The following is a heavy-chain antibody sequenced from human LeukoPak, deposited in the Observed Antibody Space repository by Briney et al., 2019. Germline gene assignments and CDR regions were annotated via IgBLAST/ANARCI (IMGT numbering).Heavy chain of an antibody. Sequence: TSETLSLTCAVYGGSFSGYYWSWIRQPPGKGLEWIGEINHSGSTNYNPSLKSRVTISVDTSKNQFSLKLSSVTAADTAVYYCARDRADPKNWFDPWGQGTLVTVSS. CDR2: INHSGST. J-gene: IGHJ5*02. V-gene: IGHV4-34*01. CDR3: ARDRADPKNWFDP. D-gene: IGHD5-18*01. CDR1: GGSFSGYY.